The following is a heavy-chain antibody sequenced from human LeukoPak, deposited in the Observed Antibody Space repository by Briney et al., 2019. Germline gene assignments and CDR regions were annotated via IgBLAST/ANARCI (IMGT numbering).Heavy chain of an antibody. CDR2: IIPIFGTA. CDR1: GGTFISYA. V-gene: IGHV1-69*05. CDR3: ARATVVTNWFDP. J-gene: IGHJ5*02. Sequence: EASVKVSFKASGGTFISYAISWVRQAPGQGREWMGGIIPIFGTANYAQKFQGRVTITTDESTSTAYMELSSLRSEDTAVYYCARATVVTNWFDPWGQGTLVTVSS. D-gene: IGHD4-23*01.